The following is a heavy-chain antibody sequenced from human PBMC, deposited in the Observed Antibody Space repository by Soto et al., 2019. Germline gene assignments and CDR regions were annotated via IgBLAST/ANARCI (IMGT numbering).Heavy chain of an antibody. D-gene: IGHD2-2*01. V-gene: IGHV3-30*18. Sequence: PGGSLRLSCAASGFTFSSYGMHWVRQAPGKGLEWVAVISYDGSNKYYADSVKGRFTISRDNSKNTLYLQMNSLRAEDTAVYYCANRLGPAAPFDYWGQGTLVTVSS. CDR2: ISYDGSNK. CDR3: ANRLGPAAPFDY. J-gene: IGHJ4*02. CDR1: GFTFSSYG.